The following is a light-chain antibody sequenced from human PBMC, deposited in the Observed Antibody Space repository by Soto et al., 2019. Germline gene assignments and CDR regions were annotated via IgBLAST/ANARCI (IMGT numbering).Light chain of an antibody. Sequence: DIQMTQSPSTLSASVGDRVTITCRASQSTSSWLDWYQQKPGKAPKVLIYDVSSLESGVPSRFSGSGSGTEFTLTINSLQPDDFATYYCQQYNTYSGTFGQGTKVDI. CDR1: QSTSSW. CDR2: DVS. J-gene: IGKJ1*01. CDR3: QQYNTYSGT. V-gene: IGKV1-5*01.